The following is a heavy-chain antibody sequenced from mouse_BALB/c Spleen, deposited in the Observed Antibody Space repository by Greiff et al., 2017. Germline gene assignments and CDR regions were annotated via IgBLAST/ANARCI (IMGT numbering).Heavy chain of an antibody. CDR3: TRDVTGRYYAMDY. D-gene: IGHD2-13*01. Sequence: EVKVVESGGGLVKPGGSLKLSCAASGFTFSSYAMSWVRQTPEKRLEWVASISSGGSTYYPDSVKGRFTISRDNAKNTLYLQMSSLKSEDTAMYYCTRDVTGRYYAMDYWGQGTSVTVSS. CDR1: GFTFSSYA. J-gene: IGHJ4*01. CDR2: ISSGGST. V-gene: IGHV5-6-4*01.